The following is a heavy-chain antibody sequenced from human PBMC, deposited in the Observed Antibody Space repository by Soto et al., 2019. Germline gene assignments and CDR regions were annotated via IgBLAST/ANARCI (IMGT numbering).Heavy chain of an antibody. Sequence: PGGSLRLSCAASGFTFSNAWMNWGRQAPGKGLEWVGRIKSKTDGGTTDYAAPVKGRFTISRDDSKNTLYLQMNSLKTEDTAVYYCTTSYDILTGPPSMDVWGQGTTVTVSS. V-gene: IGHV3-15*07. J-gene: IGHJ6*02. CDR2: IKSKTDGGTT. D-gene: IGHD3-9*01. CDR1: GFTFSNAW. CDR3: TTSYDILTGPPSMDV.